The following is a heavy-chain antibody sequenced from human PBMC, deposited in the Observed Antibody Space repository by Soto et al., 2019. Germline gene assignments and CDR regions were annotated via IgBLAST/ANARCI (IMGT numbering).Heavy chain of an antibody. CDR1: GFTFSSYG. J-gene: IGHJ3*01. Sequence: QVQLVESGGGVVQPGRSLRLSCAASGFTFSSYGMHWVRQAPGKGLEWVAVISYDGSNKYYADSVKGGFTISRDNSKNTLNLQMNSLRAEDTAVYYCAKDLGHLSIAAAMQNWGQGTMVTVSS. CDR3: AKDLGHLSIAAAMQN. V-gene: IGHV3-30*18. D-gene: IGHD6-13*01. CDR2: ISYDGSNK.